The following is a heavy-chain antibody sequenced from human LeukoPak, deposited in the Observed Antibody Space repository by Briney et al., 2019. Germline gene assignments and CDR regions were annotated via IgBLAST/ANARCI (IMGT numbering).Heavy chain of an antibody. V-gene: IGHV3-23*01. CDR2: ISGSSGST. CDR1: GFTFSSYD. D-gene: IGHD5-12*01. J-gene: IGHJ4*02. CDR3: AKAVVATIARGFYDY. Sequence: GGSLRLSCAASGFTFSSYDMNWVRQAPGKWLEWVSAISGSSGSTYYADSVKGRFTISRDNSKNTLYLQMNSLRADDTAVYYCAKAVVATIARGFYDYWGQGTLVTVSS.